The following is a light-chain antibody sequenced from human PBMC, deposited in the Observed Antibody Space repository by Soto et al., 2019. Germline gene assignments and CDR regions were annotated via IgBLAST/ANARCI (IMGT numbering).Light chain of an antibody. V-gene: IGKV3-20*01. CDR1: QSVSSSY. Sequence: EIVLTQSPGTLSLSPGERATLSCRASQSVSSSYLAWYQQKPGQAPRLLIYGASSRATGTPDRFSGSGSGTDFTLTISRLEPEDSAVYYCQQYGSSPPYTFGQRTKPEIK. CDR3: QQYGSSPPYT. CDR2: GAS. J-gene: IGKJ2*01.